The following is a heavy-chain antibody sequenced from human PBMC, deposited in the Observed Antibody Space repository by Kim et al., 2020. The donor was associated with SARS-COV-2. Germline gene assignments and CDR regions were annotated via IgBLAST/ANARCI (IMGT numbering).Heavy chain of an antibody. V-gene: IGHV3-11*06. J-gene: IGHJ4*02. D-gene: IGHD3-22*01. Sequence: RFTISRDNAKNSLYLQMNSLRAEDTAVYYCARDLISLPYYYDSSGPYGDYWGQGTLVTVSS. CDR3: ARDLISLPYYYDSSGPYGDY.